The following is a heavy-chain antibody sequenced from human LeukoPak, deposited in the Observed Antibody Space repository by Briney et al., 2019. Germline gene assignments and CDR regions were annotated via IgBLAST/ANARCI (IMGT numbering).Heavy chain of an antibody. J-gene: IGHJ6*03. CDR2: INWNGGST. D-gene: IGHD4-17*01. V-gene: IGHV3-20*04. Sequence: PGGSLRLSCAASRFTFSSYSMNWVRQAPGKGLEWVSGINWNGGSTGYADSVKGRFTISRDNAKSSLYLQMNSLRVEDTALYYCARGGPVTTGFYYYMDVWGKGTTVTVSS. CDR3: ARGGPVTTGFYYYMDV. CDR1: RFTFSSYS.